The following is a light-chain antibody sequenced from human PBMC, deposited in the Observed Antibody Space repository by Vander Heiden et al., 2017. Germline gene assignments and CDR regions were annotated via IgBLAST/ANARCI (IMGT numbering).Light chain of an antibody. J-gene: IGLJ2*01. V-gene: IGLV1-40*01. CDR1: SSNIGAGYD. CDR3: QSYDSSRSGPVV. CDR2: GNS. Sequence: QSVLTQPPSVSGAPGQRVTISCTWSSSNIGAGYDVHWYQQLPGTAPKLLIYGNSNRPSGVPDRFSGSKSGASASLAITGLQAEDEADYYCQSYDSSRSGPVVFGGGTKLTVL.